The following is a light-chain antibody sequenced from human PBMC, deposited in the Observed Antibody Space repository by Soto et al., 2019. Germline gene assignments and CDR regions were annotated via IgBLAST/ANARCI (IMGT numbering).Light chain of an antibody. CDR3: SSYTSSRTQV. CDR1: SSDIGAFTF. Sequence: QSALTQPASVSGSPGQSITISCTGTSSDIGAFTFVSWYQQHPGKVPKLMIFDVNRRPSGVSDRFSGSKSGNTASLTISGLQAEDEGDYYCSSYTSSRTQVFGRGTKLTVL. V-gene: IGLV2-14*03. CDR2: DVN. J-gene: IGLJ2*01.